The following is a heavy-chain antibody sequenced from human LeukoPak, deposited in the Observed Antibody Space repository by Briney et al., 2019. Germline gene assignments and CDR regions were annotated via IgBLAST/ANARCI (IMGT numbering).Heavy chain of an antibody. CDR2: INAGNGNT. D-gene: IGHD2-8*01. CDR1: GYTFTSYA. CDR3: ARGYCTNGVCYPYFDY. Sequence: ASVKVSCKASGYTFTSYAMHWVRQAPGQRLEWMGWINAGNGNTKYSQKFQGRVTITRDTSASTAYMELSSLRSEDTAVYYCARGYCTNGVCYPYFDYWGQGTLVTVS. J-gene: IGHJ4*02. V-gene: IGHV1-3*01.